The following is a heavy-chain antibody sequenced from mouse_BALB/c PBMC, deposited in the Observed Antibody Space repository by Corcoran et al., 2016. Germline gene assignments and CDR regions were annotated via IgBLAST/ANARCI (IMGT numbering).Heavy chain of an antibody. D-gene: IGHD1-1*01. CDR3: ASSYYYGSSFDY. Sequence: QVQLQQSAAELARPGASVKMSCKASGYTFTSYTMHWVKQRPGQGLEWIGYINPSSGYTEYNQKFKDKTTLTADKSSSTAYMQLSSLTSEDSAFYYCASSYYYGSSFDYWGQGTTLTVSS. J-gene: IGHJ2*01. CDR1: GYTFTSYT. CDR2: INPSSGYT. V-gene: IGHV1-4*02.